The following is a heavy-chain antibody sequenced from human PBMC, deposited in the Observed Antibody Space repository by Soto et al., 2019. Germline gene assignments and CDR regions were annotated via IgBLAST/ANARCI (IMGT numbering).Heavy chain of an antibody. Sequence: GASVKVSCKASGGSFSSYAISWVRQAPGQGLEWMGGIIPIFGTANYAQKFQGRVTITADESTSTAYMELSSLRSEDTAVYYCARDRISAGGFDPWGQGTLVTVSS. V-gene: IGHV1-69*13. CDR3: ARDRISAGGFDP. J-gene: IGHJ5*02. D-gene: IGHD3-3*02. CDR2: IIPIFGTA. CDR1: GGSFSSYA.